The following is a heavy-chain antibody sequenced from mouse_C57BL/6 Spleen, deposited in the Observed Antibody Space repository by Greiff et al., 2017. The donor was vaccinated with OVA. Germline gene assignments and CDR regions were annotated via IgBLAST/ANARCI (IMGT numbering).Heavy chain of an antibody. CDR2: IYPSDSET. V-gene: IGHV1-61*01. D-gene: IGHD3-2*02. CDR3: ARGQLSPYFDY. CDR1: GYTFTSYW. Sequence: VQLQQPGAELVRPGSSVKLSCKASGYTFTSYWMDWVKQRPGQGLEWIGNIYPSDSETHYNQKFKDKATLTVDKSSSTAYMQLSSLTSEDSAVYYCARGQLSPYFDYWGQGTTLTVSS. J-gene: IGHJ2*01.